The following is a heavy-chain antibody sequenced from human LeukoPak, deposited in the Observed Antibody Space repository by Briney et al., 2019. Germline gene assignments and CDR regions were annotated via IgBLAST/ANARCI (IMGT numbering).Heavy chain of an antibody. V-gene: IGHV5-51*01. CDR1: GYSFTNYW. CDR2: IYPGDSDT. J-gene: IGHJ4*02. CDR3: ARFVLTTMTDHFDY. D-gene: IGHD3-22*01. Sequence: GESLKISCKGSGYSFTNYWIGWVRQMPGKGLEWMGIIYPGDSDTRYSPSFQGRVTISADKSISTAYLQWSSLKASDTAMYYCARFVLTTMTDHFDYWGQGTLVTVSS.